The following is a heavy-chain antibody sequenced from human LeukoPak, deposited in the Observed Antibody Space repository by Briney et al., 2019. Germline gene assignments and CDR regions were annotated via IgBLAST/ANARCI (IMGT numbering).Heavy chain of an antibody. V-gene: IGHV4-34*10. D-gene: IGHD2-15*01. CDR2: INYSGST. Sequence: KPSETLSLTCGVSGGSVSGYYWTWIRQPPGKGLEWIGEINYSGSTNYNPSLKSRVTMSVDTSKNQFSLQLSSVTAADTAVYYCAGYCSGGSCPDSWGQGTLVTVSS. J-gene: IGHJ4*02. CDR1: GGSVSGYY. CDR3: AGYCSGGSCPDS.